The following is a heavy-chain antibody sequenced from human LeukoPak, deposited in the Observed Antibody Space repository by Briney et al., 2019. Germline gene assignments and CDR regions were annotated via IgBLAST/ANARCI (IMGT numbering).Heavy chain of an antibody. Sequence: GGSLRLSCAASGFTFSSSAMSWVRQAPGKGLDWVSGISVSGGTTYHADSVKGRFTISRDNSKNTLYLQMNSLRAEDTAVYYCARDGIGAATVEYYFDYWGQGTLVAVSS. J-gene: IGHJ4*02. CDR2: ISVSGGTT. CDR3: ARDGIGAATVEYYFDY. CDR1: GFTFSSSA. V-gene: IGHV3-23*01. D-gene: IGHD2-15*01.